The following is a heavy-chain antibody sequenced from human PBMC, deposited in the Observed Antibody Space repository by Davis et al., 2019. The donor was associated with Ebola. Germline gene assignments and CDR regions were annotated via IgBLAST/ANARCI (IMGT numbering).Heavy chain of an antibody. D-gene: IGHD5-24*01. CDR2: ISYDGSNK. CDR1: GFTVSSNY. J-gene: IGHJ4*02. CDR3: AKGARWLQLLRQYQKFDY. V-gene: IGHV3-30*18. Sequence: GGSLRLSCAASGFTVSSNYMSWVRQAPGKGLERVAVISYDGSNKYYADSVKGRFTISRDNSKNTLYLQMNSLRAEDTAVYYCAKGARWLQLLRQYQKFDYWGQGTLVTVSS.